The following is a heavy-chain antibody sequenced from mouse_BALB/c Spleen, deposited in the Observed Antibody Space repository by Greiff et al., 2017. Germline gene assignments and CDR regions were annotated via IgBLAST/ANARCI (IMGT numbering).Heavy chain of an antibody. CDR2: ISSGGST. D-gene: IGHD1-1*01. J-gene: IGHJ2*01. CDR3: ARDYGAYLDY. V-gene: IGHV5-6-5*01. CDR1: GFTFSSYA. Sequence: EVKLMESGGGLVKPGGSLKLSCAASGFTFSSYAMSWVRQTPEKRLEWVASISSGGSTYYPDSVKGRFTISRDNARNILYLQMSSLRSEDTAMYYCARDYGAYLDYWGQGTTLTVSS.